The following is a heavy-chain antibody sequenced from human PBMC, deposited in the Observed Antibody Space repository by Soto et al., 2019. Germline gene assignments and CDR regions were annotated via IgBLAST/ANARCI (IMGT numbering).Heavy chain of an antibody. CDR1: GGTFSSYT. Sequence: GASVKVSCKASGGTFSSYTISWLRQAPGQGLEWMGWISAYNGNTNYAQKLQGRVTMTTDTSTSTAYMELRSLRSDDTAVYYCASSWGSSSDDYYGMDVWGQGTTVTVSS. CDR2: ISAYNGNT. D-gene: IGHD3-16*01. V-gene: IGHV1-18*01. CDR3: ASSWGSSSDDYYGMDV. J-gene: IGHJ6*02.